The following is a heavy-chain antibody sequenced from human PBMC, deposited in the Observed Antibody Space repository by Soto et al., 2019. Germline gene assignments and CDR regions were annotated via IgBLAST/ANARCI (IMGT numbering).Heavy chain of an antibody. D-gene: IGHD2-2*01. Sequence: QVQLVQSGAEVKKPGSSVKVSCKASGGTFSSYAISWVRQAPGQGLEWMGGIIPISGTANYGQKLQGRGTITSDEPTSTAYMELSSLRSEDTAVYYCARSQGSSTSLEIYYYYYYGMDVWGQGTTVTVSS. CDR2: IIPISGTA. CDR1: GGTFSSYA. J-gene: IGHJ6*02. V-gene: IGHV1-69*01. CDR3: ARSQGSSTSLEIYYYYYYGMDV.